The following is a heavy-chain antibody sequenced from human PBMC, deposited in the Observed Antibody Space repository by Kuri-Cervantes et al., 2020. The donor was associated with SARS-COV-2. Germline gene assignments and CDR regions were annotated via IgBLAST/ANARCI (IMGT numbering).Heavy chain of an antibody. V-gene: IGHV4-39*07. J-gene: IGHJ2*01. CDR3: ARSRIAVADWYFDL. Sequence: SETLSLTCTVSGDSISSSRYYWGWIRQPPGKGLEWIGSMYYSGSTYYNPSLKSRVTMSVDTSKNQFSLKLSSVTAADTAVYYCARSRIAVADWYFDLWGRGNLVTVSS. CDR2: MYYSGST. CDR1: GDSISSSRYY. D-gene: IGHD6-19*01.